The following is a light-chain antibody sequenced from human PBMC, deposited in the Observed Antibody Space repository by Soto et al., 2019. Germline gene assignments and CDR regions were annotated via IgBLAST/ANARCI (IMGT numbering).Light chain of an antibody. CDR3: QQYGSSPWT. CDR1: QGVSSTY. Sequence: EIVLTQSPGTLSLSPGERATLSCRASQGVSSTYLAWYQQKLVQPPRLLIYGASNRATGIADRFSGSGSGTDFTLTISRLEPEDFAVYYCQQYGSSPWTFGQGTKVEIK. J-gene: IGKJ1*01. V-gene: IGKV3-20*01. CDR2: GAS.